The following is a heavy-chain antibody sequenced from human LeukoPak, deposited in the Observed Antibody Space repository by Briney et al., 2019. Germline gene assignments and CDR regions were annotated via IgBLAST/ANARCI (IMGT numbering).Heavy chain of an antibody. CDR1: GFTFSSYA. CDR3: ARGYQLLSNNWFDP. J-gene: IGHJ5*02. Sequence: GGSLRLSCAASGFTFSSYAMSWVRQAPGKGLEWVSSISSSSSYIYYADSVKGRFTISRDNAKNSLYLQMNSLRAEDTAVYYCARGYQLLSNNWFDPWGQGTLVTVSS. CDR2: ISSSSSYI. D-gene: IGHD2-2*01. V-gene: IGHV3-21*01.